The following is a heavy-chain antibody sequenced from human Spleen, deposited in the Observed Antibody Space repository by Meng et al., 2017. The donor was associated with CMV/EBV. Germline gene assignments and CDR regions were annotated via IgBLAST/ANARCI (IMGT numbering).Heavy chain of an antibody. D-gene: IGHD6-13*01. Sequence: SVKVSCKASGGTFSSYAISWVRQAPEQGLGWMGGIIPIFGTANYAQKFQGRVTTTTDESTSTAYMEQSSLRDENTAVYYCARKAAAAADYYYGMDVWGQGTTVTVSS. CDR3: ARKAAAAADYYYGMDV. J-gene: IGHJ6*02. CDR2: IIPIFGTA. CDR1: GGTFSSYA. V-gene: IGHV1-69*05.